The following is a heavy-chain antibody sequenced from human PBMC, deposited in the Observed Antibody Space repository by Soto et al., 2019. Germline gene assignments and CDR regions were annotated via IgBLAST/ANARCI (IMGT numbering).Heavy chain of an antibody. CDR2: MNPNTGNS. CDR3: ARRPETIGGNGFGADKYYFDF. J-gene: IGHJ4*02. Sequence: QVQLVQSGAEVRKPGASVKVSCEASGYTFTSYDIYWVRQATGQGLEWMGWMNPNTGNSGYAQKFQGRVTMTSDTSINSAEIELSSLRSEETAVYYCARRPETIGGNGFGADKYYFDFWGQGTLVTVSS. CDR1: GYTFTSYD. V-gene: IGHV1-8*01. D-gene: IGHD1-1*01.